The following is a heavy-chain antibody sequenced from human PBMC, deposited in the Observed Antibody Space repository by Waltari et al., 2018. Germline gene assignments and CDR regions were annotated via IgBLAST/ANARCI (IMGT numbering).Heavy chain of an antibody. V-gene: IGHV1-3*01. D-gene: IGHD1-26*01. CDR3: ARDQYQIPVGATTANY. CDR1: GYIFTTYA. CDR2: INAGNGNT. Sequence: QVQLVQSGAEVKKPGASVKVSCKASGYIFTTYAIHWVRQAPGQRLEWMGWINAGNGNTKYSQQFQGRVTISRDTSASTASMELSSLKSEDTAVYYCARDQYQIPVGATTANYWGQGTLVTVSS. J-gene: IGHJ4*02.